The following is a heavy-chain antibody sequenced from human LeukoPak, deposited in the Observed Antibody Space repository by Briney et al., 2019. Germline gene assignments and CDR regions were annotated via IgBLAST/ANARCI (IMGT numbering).Heavy chain of an antibody. CDR3: AAVVVSGTPYFDY. CDR1: GGSIRSYY. V-gene: IGHV4-59*03. CDR2: MYYTGST. D-gene: IGHD2-21*02. J-gene: IGHJ4*02. Sequence: SETLSLTCTVSGGSIRSYYWTWIRQPPGKGQEWIGYMYYTGSTKYNPSLKSRVSISVDTSKNQFSLTLTSVTAADTAVYYCAAVVVSGTPYFDYWGQGTLVTVSS.